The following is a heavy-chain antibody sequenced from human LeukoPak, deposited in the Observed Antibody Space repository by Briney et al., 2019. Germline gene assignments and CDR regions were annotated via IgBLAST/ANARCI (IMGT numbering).Heavy chain of an antibody. J-gene: IGHJ4*02. CDR1: GFTFSSPW. CDR2: INSDGSAT. CDR3: ARGTAGYHSSYFDY. D-gene: IGHD3-16*02. V-gene: IGHV3-74*01. Sequence: GGSLRLSCAASGFTFSSPWMHWVRQAPGKGLVWVSRINSDGSATAYADSVKGRFTISRDNAENTLYLQMNSLRAEDSAVYYCARGTAGYHSSYFDYWGQGTLVTVSS.